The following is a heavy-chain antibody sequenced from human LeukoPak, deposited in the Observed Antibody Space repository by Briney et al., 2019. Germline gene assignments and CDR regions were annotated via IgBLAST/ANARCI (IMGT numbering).Heavy chain of an antibody. CDR2: IYYSGST. Sequence: SETLSLTCTVSGGSISSYYWSWIRQPPGKGLEWIGYIYYSGSTNYNPSLKSRVTISVDTCKNKCSLKLSSVTAADTAVYYCAREGGGGIDYWGQGTLVTVSS. CDR3: AREGGGGIDY. J-gene: IGHJ4*02. V-gene: IGHV4-59*01. CDR1: GGSISSYY. D-gene: IGHD2-15*01.